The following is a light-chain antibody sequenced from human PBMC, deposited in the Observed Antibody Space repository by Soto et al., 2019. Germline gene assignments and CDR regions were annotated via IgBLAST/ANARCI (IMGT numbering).Light chain of an antibody. Sequence: DIQMTQSPSTLSASVGYRFTITCRASQSISNWLAWYRQKPGKAPKLLIYDASSLESGVPSRFSGSGSGTEFTLTISSLQPDDFATYYCQQYNDYPWTFGQGTKVDIK. J-gene: IGKJ1*01. V-gene: IGKV1-5*01. CDR2: DAS. CDR3: QQYNDYPWT. CDR1: QSISNW.